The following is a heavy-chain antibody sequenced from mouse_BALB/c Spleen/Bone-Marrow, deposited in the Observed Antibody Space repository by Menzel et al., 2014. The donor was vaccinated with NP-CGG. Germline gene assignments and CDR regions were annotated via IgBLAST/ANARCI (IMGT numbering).Heavy chain of an antibody. V-gene: IGHV14-3*02. CDR3: ARTAPENFDY. CDR2: IDPANGNT. J-gene: IGHJ2*01. Sequence: EVQLQQSGAELVKPGASVKSSCTASGFNIKDTYMHWVKLRPEQGLEWIGRIDPANGNTKYDPKFQGRATITADTSSNTAYLQLSSLTSEDTAVYYCARTAPENFDYWGQGTTLTVSS. D-gene: IGHD1-2*01. CDR1: GFNIKDTY.